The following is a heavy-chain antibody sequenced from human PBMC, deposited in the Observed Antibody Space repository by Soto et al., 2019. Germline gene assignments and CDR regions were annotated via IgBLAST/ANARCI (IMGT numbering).Heavy chain of an antibody. J-gene: IGHJ4*02. V-gene: IGHV3-48*02. CDR2: ISHKSSAI. D-gene: IGHD4-17*01. CDR3: ARDPYSSTTVTKMDY. CDR1: GFTFSNYA. Sequence: EVQLVESGGGLVQPGGSLRLSCAASGFTFSNYAMNWVRQAPGKGLEWVSYISHKSSAIYHADSVKGRFTISRDNAKNSLYLQMNSLRDEDTAVYYCARDPYSSTTVTKMDYWGQGTLVPVSS.